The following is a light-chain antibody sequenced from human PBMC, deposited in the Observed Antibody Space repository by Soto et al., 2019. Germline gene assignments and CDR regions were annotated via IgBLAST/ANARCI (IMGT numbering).Light chain of an antibody. J-gene: IGLJ3*02. CDR2: EVN. Sequence: QFALTQPPSASGSPGQSVTISCTGTGSDVGNYNYVSWYQQHPGNAPKLVVYEVNKRPSGVPDRFSGSKSGYTASLTVSGLQAEDEADYYCASYAGSKGVLFGGGTKVTVL. CDR3: ASYAGSKGVL. CDR1: GSDVGNYNY. V-gene: IGLV2-8*01.